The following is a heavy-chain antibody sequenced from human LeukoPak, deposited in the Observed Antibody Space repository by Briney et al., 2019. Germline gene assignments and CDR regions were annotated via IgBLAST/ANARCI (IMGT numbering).Heavy chain of an antibody. Sequence: PGGSLRLSCAASGFTFSSYGMSWVRQAPGKGLEWVSAISGSGGSTFYADSVKGRFTISRDNSKNTLYLQMNSLRAEDTAVYYCAKWARRDGYNFGYWGQGTLVTVSS. CDR2: ISGSGGST. CDR1: GFTFSSYG. CDR3: AKWARRDGYNFGY. D-gene: IGHD5-24*01. J-gene: IGHJ4*02. V-gene: IGHV3-23*01.